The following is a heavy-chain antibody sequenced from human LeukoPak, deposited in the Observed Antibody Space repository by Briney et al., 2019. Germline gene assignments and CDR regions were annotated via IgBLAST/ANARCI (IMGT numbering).Heavy chain of an antibody. CDR3: AREPRIGGFDY. Sequence: LSLTCTVSGGSISSYYWSWIRQAPGKGLEWVSYISSSGSTIYYADSVKGRFTISRDNAKNSLYLQMNSLRAEDTAVYYCAREPRIGGFDYWGQGTLVTVSS. D-gene: IGHD2-15*01. V-gene: IGHV3-11*04. CDR2: ISSSGSTI. J-gene: IGHJ4*02. CDR1: GGSISSYY.